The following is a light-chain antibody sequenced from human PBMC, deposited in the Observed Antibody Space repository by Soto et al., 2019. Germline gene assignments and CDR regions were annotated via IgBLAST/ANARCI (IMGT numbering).Light chain of an antibody. CDR3: QQTYSPPFT. J-gene: IGKJ2*01. CDR2: GPF. CDR1: HTFSSF. V-gene: IGKV1-39*01. Sequence: DIQMTQSPSSLSASVGDRVTITCRASHTFSSFLNWYQQKQGKPPTLLINGPFNLRSGVPSRFAGSGGGAEFRLTISSLQPGDFATYYCQQTYSPPFTFGQGTSLELK.